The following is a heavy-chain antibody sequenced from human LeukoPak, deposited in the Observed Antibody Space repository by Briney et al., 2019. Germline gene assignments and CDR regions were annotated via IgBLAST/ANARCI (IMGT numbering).Heavy chain of an antibody. V-gene: IGHV1-2*02. J-gene: IGHJ4*02. CDR2: INPNSGGT. CDR3: ARVTTMVRGVSRDY. Sequence: AASVKVSCKASGYTFTGYYMHWVRQAPGQGLEWMGWINPNSGGTNYAQKFQDRVTMTRDASISTAYMELSRLRSDDTAVYYCARVTTMVRGVSRDYWGQGTLVTVSS. D-gene: IGHD3-10*01. CDR1: GYTFTGYY.